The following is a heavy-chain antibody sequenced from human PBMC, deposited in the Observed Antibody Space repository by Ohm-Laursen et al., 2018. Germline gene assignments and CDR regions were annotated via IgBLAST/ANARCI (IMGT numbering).Heavy chain of an antibody. J-gene: IGHJ6*02. D-gene: IGHD6-13*01. Sequence: SLRLSCTASGFTFSRYWMTWVRQAPGKGLEWVAYMKLGEIEKYYVDSVKGRFTISRDNAKNSLYLQMNSLRAEDTAVYYCARGGSPFYYYGMDVWGQGTTVTVSS. CDR3: ARGGSPFYYYGMDV. CDR1: GFTFSRYW. V-gene: IGHV3-7*01. CDR2: MKLGEIEK.